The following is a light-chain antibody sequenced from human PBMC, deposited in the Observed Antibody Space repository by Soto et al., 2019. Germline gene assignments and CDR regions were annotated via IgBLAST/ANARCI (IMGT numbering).Light chain of an antibody. J-gene: IGKJ1*01. CDR1: ESIDNW. V-gene: IGKV1-5*03. Sequence: DIQMTQSPSTLSASAGDTVTITCRASESIDNWLAWYQQKPGKAPKLLIYEASSLEKGVPARFGGSGSGTEFTLTISSLQPDDFATYYCQQYNVYSWTFGQGTKVDIK. CDR3: QQYNVYSWT. CDR2: EAS.